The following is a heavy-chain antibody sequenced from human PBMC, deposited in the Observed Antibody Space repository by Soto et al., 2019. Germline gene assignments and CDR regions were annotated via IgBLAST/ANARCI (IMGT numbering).Heavy chain of an antibody. Sequence: LSHRWSVACGNSGDYDCRCIRQAPGRGLEWIGFFYNSGTTNYNPSLKSRVTISGDTSKNQFSLKLMSVTAADTAVYYYARDGSGRPATYRGQGILVTVSS. CDR2: FYNSGTT. J-gene: IGHJ4*02. V-gene: IGHV4-59*01. CDR3: ARDGSGRPATY. CDR1: CGNSGDYD. D-gene: IGHD3-10*01.